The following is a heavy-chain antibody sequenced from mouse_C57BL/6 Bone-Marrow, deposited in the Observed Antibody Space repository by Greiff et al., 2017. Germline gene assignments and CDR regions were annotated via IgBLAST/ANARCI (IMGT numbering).Heavy chain of an antibody. Sequence: EVQLQQSGAELVRPGASVKLSCTASGFNIKDDYMHWVKQRPEQGLEWIGWIDPENGDTEYASKFQGKATITADTSSNTAYLQLSSLTSEDTAVYCCTTWWLLREVYFDYWGQGTTLTVSS. CDR3: TTWWLLREVYFDY. J-gene: IGHJ2*01. CDR2: IDPENGDT. D-gene: IGHD2-3*01. CDR1: GFNIKDDY. V-gene: IGHV14-4*01.